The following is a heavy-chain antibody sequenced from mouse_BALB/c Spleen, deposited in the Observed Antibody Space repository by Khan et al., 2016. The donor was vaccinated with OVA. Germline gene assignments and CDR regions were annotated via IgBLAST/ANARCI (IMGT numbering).Heavy chain of an antibody. CDR1: GFSLNNYS. D-gene: IGHD2-4*01. CDR3: ARRGYDYGRGALFAY. CDR2: IWSAGST. V-gene: IGHV2-2*02. J-gene: IGHJ3*01. Sequence: QVQLKESGPGLVQPSQSLSITCTVSGFSLNNYSVHWVRQSPGKGLEWLGVIWSAGSTDYNAAFISRLTISKDNSRSQVCFKMNSLHPNDTAIYYCARRGYDYGRGALFAYWGQGTLVTVSA.